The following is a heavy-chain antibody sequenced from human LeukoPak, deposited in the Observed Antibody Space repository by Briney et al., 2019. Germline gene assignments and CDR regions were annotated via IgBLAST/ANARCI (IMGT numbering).Heavy chain of an antibody. J-gene: IGHJ6*02. CDR3: ARGLYYYCYGMDV. CDR1: GGSFSGYY. Sequence: SETLSLTCAVYGGSFSGYYWSWIRQPPGKGLEWIGEINHSGSTNYNPSLKSRVTISVDTSKNQFSLKLSSVTAADTAVHYCARGLYYYCYGMDVWGQGTTVTVSS. V-gene: IGHV4-34*01. CDR2: INHSGST.